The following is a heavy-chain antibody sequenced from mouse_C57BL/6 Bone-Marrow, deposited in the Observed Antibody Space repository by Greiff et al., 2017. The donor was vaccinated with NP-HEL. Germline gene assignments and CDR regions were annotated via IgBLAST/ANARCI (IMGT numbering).Heavy chain of an antibody. CDR1: GFSLTSYG. CDR3: ARNGAARGYFDY. J-gene: IGHJ2*01. CDR2: IWSGGST. V-gene: IGHV2-2*01. Sequence: QVQLQQSGPGLVQPSQSLSITCTVSGFSLTSYGVHWVRQSPGKGLEWLGVIWSGGSTDYNAAFISSLSISKDNSKSQVFFKMNSLQADDTAIYYCARNGAARGYFDYWGQGTTLTVSS.